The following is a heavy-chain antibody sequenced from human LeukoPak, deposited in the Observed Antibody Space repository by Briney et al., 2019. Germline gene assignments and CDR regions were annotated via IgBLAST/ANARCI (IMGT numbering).Heavy chain of an antibody. Sequence: PSETLSLTCTVSGYSISSGYYWGWIRQPPGKGLEWIGSIYHSGSTYYNPSLKSRVTISVDTSKNQFSLKLSSVTAADTAVYYCARSSYIAAAGVWGQGTLVTVSS. V-gene: IGHV4-38-2*02. J-gene: IGHJ4*02. CDR1: GYSISSGYY. D-gene: IGHD6-13*01. CDR2: IYHSGST. CDR3: ARSSYIAAAGV.